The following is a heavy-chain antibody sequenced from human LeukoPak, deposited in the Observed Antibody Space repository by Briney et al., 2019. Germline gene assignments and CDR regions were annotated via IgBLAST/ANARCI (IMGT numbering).Heavy chain of an antibody. CDR3: AREPTRGRAGDNSFDI. V-gene: IGHV1-8*01. D-gene: IGHD7-27*01. CDR2: MNPNSGNT. CDR1: GYIFNDYD. Sequence: GASVKVSCKASGYIFNDYDINWVRQAAGQGLEWMGWMNPNSGNTGYAQKFQGRITMTRVTSITTAYMELSGLMPEDTAVYYCAREPTRGRAGDNSFDIWGQGTMVTVSS. J-gene: IGHJ3*02.